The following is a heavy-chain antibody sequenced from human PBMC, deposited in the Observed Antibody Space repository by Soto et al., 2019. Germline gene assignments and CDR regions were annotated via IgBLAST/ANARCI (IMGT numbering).Heavy chain of an antibody. Sequence: QVQRQESGPGLVKPSQTLSLPCTVSGGSISSGGYYWSWIRQHPGRGLEWIGYIYYSGSTYYNPSLKSRVTISVDTSKNQCSRKLSSVNAADTAVYYWAREAPYYYDISGYSFDYWGQGTLVTVSS. J-gene: IGHJ4*02. V-gene: IGHV4-31*03. CDR2: IYYSGST. D-gene: IGHD3-22*01. CDR3: AREAPYYYDISGYSFDY. CDR1: GGSISSGGYY.